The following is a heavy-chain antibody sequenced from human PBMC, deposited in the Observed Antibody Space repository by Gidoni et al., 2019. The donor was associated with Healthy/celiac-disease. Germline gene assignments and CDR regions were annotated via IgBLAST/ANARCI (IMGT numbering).Heavy chain of an antibody. V-gene: IGHV6-1*01. D-gene: IGHD3-22*01. CDR3: ARDEYYYDSSANDPFDY. CDR1: GDSVSSNSAS. CDR2: TYYRSKWYN. J-gene: IGHJ4*02. Sequence: QVQLQQSGPGLVKPSQTLSLTCAISGDSVSSNSASWNWIRQSPSRGLEWLGRTYYRSKWYNDYAVSVKSRITINPDTSKNQFSLQLNSVTPEDTAVYYCARDEYYYDSSANDPFDYWGQGTLVTVSS.